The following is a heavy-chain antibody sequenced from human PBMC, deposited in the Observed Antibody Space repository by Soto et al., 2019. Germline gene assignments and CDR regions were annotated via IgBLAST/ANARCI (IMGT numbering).Heavy chain of an antibody. D-gene: IGHD2-21*02. CDR1: GGSFSGYY. V-gene: IGHV4-34*01. J-gene: IGHJ4*02. Sequence: QVQLQQWGAGLLKPSETLSLTCAVYGGSFSGYYWSWIRQPPGKGLEWIGEINHSGSTNYNPSLKSRVTISVDTSKNQFSLKLSSVTAADTAVYYCASWGYGGNSQQVYDYWGQGTLVTVSS. CDR2: INHSGST. CDR3: ASWGYGGNSQQVYDY.